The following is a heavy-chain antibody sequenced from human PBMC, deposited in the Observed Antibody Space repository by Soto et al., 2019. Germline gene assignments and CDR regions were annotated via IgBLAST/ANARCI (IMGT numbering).Heavy chain of an antibody. CDR2: IIPIFGTA. CDR1: GGTFSNYP. V-gene: IGHV1-69*01. D-gene: IGHD4-17*01. Sequence: QVQLVQSEAEVKKPGSSVKVSCKASGGTFSNYPISWVRQAPGQGLEWMGGIIPIFGTANYAQKFQGRVTITADESTSTPYMELSSLRSEDTAVYYCARVSYGDYGLDYWGQGTLVTVSS. CDR3: ARVSYGDYGLDY. J-gene: IGHJ4*02.